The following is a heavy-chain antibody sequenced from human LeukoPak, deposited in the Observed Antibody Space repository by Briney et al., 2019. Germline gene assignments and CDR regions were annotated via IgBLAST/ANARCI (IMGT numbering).Heavy chain of an antibody. CDR1: GFTFSSSW. Sequence: GGSLRLSCAASGFTFSSSWMSWVRQAPGKGPEWAANIKEDGSEQHYVDSVKGRFTISGDNAKNSLYLQINSLRAEDTAVYYCARDDGSGYEYWGQGTLVTVSS. CDR3: ARDDGSGYEY. CDR2: IKEDGSEQ. J-gene: IGHJ4*02. D-gene: IGHD3-22*01. V-gene: IGHV3-7*01.